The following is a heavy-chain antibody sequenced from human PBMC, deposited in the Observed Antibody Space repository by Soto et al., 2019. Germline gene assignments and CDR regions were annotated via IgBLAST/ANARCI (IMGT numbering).Heavy chain of an antibody. J-gene: IGHJ4*02. CDR2: IFYTGST. CDR1: GGSIHDYY. V-gene: IGHV4-59*01. Sequence: QVQLQESGPGLVKPSQTLSLTCTVSGGSIHDYYWVWIRQPPGKGLEWIGSIFYTGSTDYNPSLKSRVTLSLATSKNQFSLNLTSVTAADTAVSYCARVNRGAFDHWGQGALVTVSS. CDR3: ARVNRGAFDH.